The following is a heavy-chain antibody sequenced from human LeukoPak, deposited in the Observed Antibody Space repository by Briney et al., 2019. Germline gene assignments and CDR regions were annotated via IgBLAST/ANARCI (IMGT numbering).Heavy chain of an antibody. J-gene: IGHJ4*02. CDR1: GYTFTTYD. D-gene: IGHD3-10*01. Sequence: ASVKVSCKASGYTFTTYDINWVRQATGQGLEWRGWLSPNGGDAVFAQRFQGRVTLTRNTSIGTVYMELSSLSSEDTAVYYCARGRDFYGSGTSFFDCWGQGTLVTVSS. V-gene: IGHV1-8*01. CDR3: ARGRDFYGSGTSFFDC. CDR2: LSPNGGDA.